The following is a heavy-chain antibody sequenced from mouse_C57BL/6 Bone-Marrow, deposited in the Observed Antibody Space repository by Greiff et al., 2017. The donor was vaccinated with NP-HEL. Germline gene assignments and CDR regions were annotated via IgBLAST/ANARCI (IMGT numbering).Heavy chain of an antibody. CDR3: ARRLLLRRDAMDY. CDR2: IYPGDGDT. D-gene: IGHD1-1*01. Sequence: QVQLKESGAELVKPGASVKISCKASGYAFSSYWMNWVKQRPGKGLEWIGQIYPGDGDTNYNGKFKGKATLTADKSSSTAYMQLSSLTSEDSAVYFCARRLLLRRDAMDYWGQGTSVTVSS. V-gene: IGHV1-80*01. CDR1: GYAFSSYW. J-gene: IGHJ4*01.